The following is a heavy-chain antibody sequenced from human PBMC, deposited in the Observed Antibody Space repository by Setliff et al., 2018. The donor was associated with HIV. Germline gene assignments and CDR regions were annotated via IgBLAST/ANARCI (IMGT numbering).Heavy chain of an antibody. CDR3: ARAGTNFYDSGGLYYFDY. Sequence: GGSLRLSCAASGFTFSSSSMNWVRQTPGKGLEWVSSISSSSSYIYYADSLKGRFTISRDNAKNSLFLQMNSLRAEDTAVYYCARAGTNFYDSGGLYYFDYWGQGTLVTVS. CDR2: ISSSSSYI. D-gene: IGHD3-22*01. CDR1: GFTFSSSS. V-gene: IGHV3-21*01. J-gene: IGHJ4*02.